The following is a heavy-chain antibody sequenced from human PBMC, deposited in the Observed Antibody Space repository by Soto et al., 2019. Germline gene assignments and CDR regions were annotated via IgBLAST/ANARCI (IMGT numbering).Heavy chain of an antibody. Sequence: SETLSLTCAVSSYSISSGHWWSWVRQSPGQGLEWIGEIHHIGSTNYNPSLKSRVTISVDNSKNRFSLKLRSVTAADTAVYYCARGGYYFYMDVWGKGPTVTVSS. V-gene: IGHV4-4*02. D-gene: IGHD1-26*01. CDR2: IHHIGST. CDR3: ARGGYYFYMDV. CDR1: SYSISSGHW. J-gene: IGHJ6*03.